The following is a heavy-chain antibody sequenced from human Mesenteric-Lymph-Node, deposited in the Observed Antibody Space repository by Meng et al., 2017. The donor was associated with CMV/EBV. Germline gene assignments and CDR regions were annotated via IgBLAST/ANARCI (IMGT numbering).Heavy chain of an antibody. V-gene: IGHV3-7*01. D-gene: IGHD1-26*01. CDR1: GLTFSNRW. J-gene: IGHJ4*02. CDR3: AKDELAD. CDR2: VKEDGSDM. Sequence: GESLKISCAASGLTFSNRWMTWVRQAPGKGLEWVASVKEDGSDMNYVGSVKGRFTISRDNAKNSLYLQMDSLRADDTAVYYCAKDELADWGQGTLVTVSS.